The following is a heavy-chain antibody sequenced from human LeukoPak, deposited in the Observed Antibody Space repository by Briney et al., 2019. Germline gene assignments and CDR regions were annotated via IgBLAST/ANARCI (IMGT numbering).Heavy chain of an antibody. D-gene: IGHD4-17*01. V-gene: IGHV3-23*01. CDR3: ARDNAVTGY. J-gene: IGHJ4*02. CDR1: GFTFSSYA. Sequence: GGSLRLSCAASGFTFSSYAMSWVRQAPGKGLEWVSAISGSGGSTYYADSVKGRFTISRDNAKNSLYLQMNSLRAEDTAVYYCARDNAVTGYWGQGTLVTVSS. CDR2: ISGSGGST.